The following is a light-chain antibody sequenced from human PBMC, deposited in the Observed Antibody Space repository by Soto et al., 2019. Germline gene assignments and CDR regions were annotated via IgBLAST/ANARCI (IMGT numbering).Light chain of an antibody. V-gene: IGKV3-20*01. J-gene: IGKJ1*01. CDR1: QTVTSNY. CDR3: RQYGSSPTWT. CDR2: GAS. Sequence: EIVLTQSPGTLSLSPGERATLSCRAIQTVTSNYLAWYQQKPGQAPRLLIFGASNRAAAFPDRFNASGSGTDFTLTISRLEPEDSAVYYCRQYGSSPTWTFGQGTKVDIK.